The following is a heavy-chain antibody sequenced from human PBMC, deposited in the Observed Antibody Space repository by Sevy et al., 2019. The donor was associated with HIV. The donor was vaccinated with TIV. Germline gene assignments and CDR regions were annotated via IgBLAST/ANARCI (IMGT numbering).Heavy chain of an antibody. CDR1: GFTFSSYW. D-gene: IGHD1-7*01. CDR2: IKQDMSEK. J-gene: IGHJ3*02. CDR3: ARQDDWNYLGAFDI. Sequence: GGSLRLSCAASGFTFSSYWMTWVRQAPGKGLEWVANIKQDMSEKYYADSVKGRFTISRDNARNSLYLQMNSLRAEDTAVYYCARQDDWNYLGAFDIWGQGTMVTVSS. V-gene: IGHV3-7*03.